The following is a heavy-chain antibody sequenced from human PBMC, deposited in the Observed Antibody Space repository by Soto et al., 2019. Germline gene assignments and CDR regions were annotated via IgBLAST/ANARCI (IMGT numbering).Heavy chain of an antibody. CDR2: ISYDGSNK. Sequence: GGSLRLSCAASGFTFSSYGMHWVRQAPGKGLEWVAVISYDGSNKYYADSVKGRFTISRDNSKNTLYLQMNSLRAEDTAVYYCAKDDYYDSSGYPRPFDYWGQGTLVTVSS. D-gene: IGHD3-22*01. J-gene: IGHJ4*02. V-gene: IGHV3-30*18. CDR1: GFTFSSYG. CDR3: AKDDYYDSSGYPRPFDY.